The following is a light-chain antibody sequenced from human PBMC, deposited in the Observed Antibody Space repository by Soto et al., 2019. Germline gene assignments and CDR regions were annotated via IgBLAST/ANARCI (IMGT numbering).Light chain of an antibody. CDR2: AAS. J-gene: IGKJ1*01. CDR3: QQSYSNPQT. Sequence: DIQMTESPSSLSASVWDRVTITCRASQTIRIYVNWYQQKPRRAPKLLIYAASTLQGGVPSRVSGGGSGTDFTITITSMKTEDFETYKCQQSYSNPQTFGQGTKVDIK. CDR1: QTIRIY. V-gene: IGKV1-39*01.